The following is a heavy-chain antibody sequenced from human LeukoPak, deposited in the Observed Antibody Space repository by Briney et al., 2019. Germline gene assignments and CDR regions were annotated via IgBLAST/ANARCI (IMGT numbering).Heavy chain of an antibody. CDR1: GFTFSSYS. CDR2: ISSGSSYI. CDR3: ARFSSSGYFFDY. D-gene: IGHD3-22*01. V-gene: IGHV3-21*01. Sequence: GGSLRLSCAASGFTFSSYSMNWVRQAPGKGLEWVSSISSGSSYIYYADSVKGRFTISRDNAKNSLYLQMNSLRAEDTAVYYCARFSSSGYFFDYWGQGTLVTVSS. J-gene: IGHJ4*02.